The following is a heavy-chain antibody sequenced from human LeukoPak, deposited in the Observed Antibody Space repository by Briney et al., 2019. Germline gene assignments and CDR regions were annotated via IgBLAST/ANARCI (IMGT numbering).Heavy chain of an antibody. CDR3: AKGGLWGNPFDY. D-gene: IGHD3-16*01. CDR1: GFTFSSYS. CDR2: ISSSSSYI. V-gene: IGHV3-21*04. Sequence: GGSLRLSCAASGFTFSSYSMNWVRQAPGKGLEWVSSISSSSSYIYYADSVKGRFTISRDNAKNSLYLQMNSLRAEDTAVYYCAKGGLWGNPFDYWGQGTLVTVSS. J-gene: IGHJ4*02.